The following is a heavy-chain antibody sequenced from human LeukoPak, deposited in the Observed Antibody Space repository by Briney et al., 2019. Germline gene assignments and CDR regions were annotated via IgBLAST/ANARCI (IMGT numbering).Heavy chain of an antibody. V-gene: IGHV3-7*01. CDR1: GFTFSSYW. J-gene: IGHJ6*02. Sequence: GGSLRLSCAASGFTFSSYWMSWVRQAPGKGLEWVANIKQVGSEKYYVDSVKGRFTISRDNAKNSLYLQMNSLRAEDTAVYYCARREWLDYYYYGMDVWGQGTTVTVSS. CDR3: ARREWLDYYYYGMDV. D-gene: IGHD6-19*01. CDR2: IKQVGSEK.